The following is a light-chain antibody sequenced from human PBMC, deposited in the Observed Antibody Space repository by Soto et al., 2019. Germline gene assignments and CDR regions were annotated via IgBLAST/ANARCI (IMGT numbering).Light chain of an antibody. CDR2: GNS. J-gene: IGLJ3*02. Sequence: QSVLTQPPSESGAPGQRVTISCTGSSSNIGAGYDVHWYQQLPGTAPKLLIYGNSNRPSGVPDRFSGSKSGTSASLAITGLQAEDEADYYCQSYDSSPSGWVFGGGTKLTVL. V-gene: IGLV1-40*01. CDR3: QSYDSSPSGWV. CDR1: SSNIGAGYD.